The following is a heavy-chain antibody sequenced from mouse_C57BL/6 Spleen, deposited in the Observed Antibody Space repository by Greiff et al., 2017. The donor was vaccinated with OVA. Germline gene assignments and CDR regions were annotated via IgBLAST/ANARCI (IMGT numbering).Heavy chain of an antibody. D-gene: IGHD1-1*01. Sequence: EVQVVESGAELVRPGASVKLSCTASGFNIKDDYMHWVKQRPEQGLEWIGWIDPENGDTEYASKFQGKATITADTSSNTAYLQLSSLTSEDTAVYYCTTQGGENYYGSSFDYWGQGTTLTVSS. V-gene: IGHV14-4*01. CDR3: TTQGGENYYGSSFDY. J-gene: IGHJ2*01. CDR1: GFNIKDDY. CDR2: IDPENGDT.